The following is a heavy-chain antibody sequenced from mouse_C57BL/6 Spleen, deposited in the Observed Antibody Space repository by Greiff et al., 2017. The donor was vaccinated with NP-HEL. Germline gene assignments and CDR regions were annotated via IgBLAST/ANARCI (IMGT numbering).Heavy chain of an antibody. J-gene: IGHJ4*01. V-gene: IGHV1-82*01. CDR3: ARGRSYCSNARDD. Sequence: VQLQQSGPELVKPGASVKISCKASGYAFSSSWMNWVKQRPGKGLEWIGRIYPGDGDTNYKGKFKGKATLTADQSSSTAYMQLSSLTSEDSSVYFCARGRSYCSNARDDWGQGTSVTVSS. D-gene: IGHD2-12*01. CDR2: IYPGDGDT. CDR1: GYAFSSSW.